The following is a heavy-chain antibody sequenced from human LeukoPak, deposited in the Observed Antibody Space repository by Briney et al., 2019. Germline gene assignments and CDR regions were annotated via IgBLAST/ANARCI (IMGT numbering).Heavy chain of an antibody. CDR3: ARDSCSSTSCYGYNWFDP. V-gene: IGHV6-1*01. Sequence: SQTLSLTCAISGDSLSSNSAAWNSSRQSPSRVLEWLGRTYYRSKWYTDYAVSGKSRITINPHTYNNQFSLQLNSVTPEDTAVYYCARDSCSSTSCYGYNWFDPWGQGTLVTVSS. D-gene: IGHD2-2*01. CDR1: GDSLSSNSAA. CDR2: TYYRSKWYT. J-gene: IGHJ5*02.